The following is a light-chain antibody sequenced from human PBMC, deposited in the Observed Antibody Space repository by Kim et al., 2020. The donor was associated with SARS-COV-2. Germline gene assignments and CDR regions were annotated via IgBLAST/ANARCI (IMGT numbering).Light chain of an antibody. J-gene: IGLJ3*02. CDR3: QSYDSSNWV. Sequence: GKTVTLSCTRRRGSIASSYVQWYQQRPSSAPTTVIYEDNQRPSGVPDRFSGSIDSSSNSASLTISGLKTEDEADYYCQSYDSSNWVFGGGTKLTVL. CDR2: EDN. V-gene: IGLV6-57*03. CDR1: RGSIASSY.